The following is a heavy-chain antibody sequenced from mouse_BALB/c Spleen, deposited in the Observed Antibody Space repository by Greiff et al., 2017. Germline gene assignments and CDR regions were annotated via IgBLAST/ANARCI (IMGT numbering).Heavy chain of an antibody. J-gene: IGHJ1*01. CDR2: IDPSDSET. CDR3: ARDSTTVTRYFDV. D-gene: IGHD1-1*01. CDR1: GYTFTSYW. V-gene: IGHV1-61*01. Sequence: QVQLKQSGAELAKPGASVKMSCKASGYTFTSYWMNWVKQRPGQGLEWIGMIDPSDSETHYNQMFKDKATLTVDKSSSTAYMQLSSLTSEDSAVYYCARDSTTVTRYFDVWGAGTTVTVSS.